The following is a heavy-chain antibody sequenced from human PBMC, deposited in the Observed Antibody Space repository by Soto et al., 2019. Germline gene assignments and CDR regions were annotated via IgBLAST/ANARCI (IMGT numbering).Heavy chain of an antibody. Sequence: ASXKVYFELSGYPFSSYYMHWVRQAPGQGLEWMGIINPSGGSTSYAQKFQGRVTMTRDTSTSTVYMELSSLRSEDTAVYYCARAGSGWLYYYYGMDVWGQGTKVTVSS. CDR3: ARAGSGWLYYYYGMDV. V-gene: IGHV1-46*01. J-gene: IGHJ6*02. CDR1: GYPFSSYY. D-gene: IGHD6-19*01. CDR2: INPSGGST.